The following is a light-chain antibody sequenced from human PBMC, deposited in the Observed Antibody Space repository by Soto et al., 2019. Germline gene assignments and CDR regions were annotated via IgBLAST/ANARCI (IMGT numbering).Light chain of an antibody. Sequence: EIVRTQSPATLSVSPGERATLSCRASQSVSSNLAWYQQKPGQAPRLLIYGASTRATGIPARFSGSGSGTKFTLEISSLQSEDFAVYYCQQYNNWLITFGQGTRLEIK. CDR1: QSVSSN. CDR2: GAS. CDR3: QQYNNWLIT. V-gene: IGKV3-15*01. J-gene: IGKJ5*01.